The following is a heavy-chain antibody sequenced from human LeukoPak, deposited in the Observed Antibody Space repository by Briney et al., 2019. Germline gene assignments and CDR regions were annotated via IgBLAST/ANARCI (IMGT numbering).Heavy chain of an antibody. D-gene: IGHD6-6*01. CDR3: AQSPSSSSPFDY. Sequence: ASVKVSCKASGYIFTGYYMHWVRQAPGQGLEWMGRINPNSGGTNYAQKFQGRVTMTRDTSISTAYMELSRLRSDDTAVYYCAQSPSSSSPFDYWGQGTLVTVSS. CDR2: INPNSGGT. J-gene: IGHJ4*02. V-gene: IGHV1-2*06. CDR1: GYIFTGYY.